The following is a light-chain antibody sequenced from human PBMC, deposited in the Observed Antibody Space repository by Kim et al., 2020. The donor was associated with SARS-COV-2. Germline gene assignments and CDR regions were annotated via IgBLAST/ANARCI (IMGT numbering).Light chain of an antibody. CDR2: DAA. J-gene: IGKJ4*01. Sequence: SPGEGATLSCRASHIVCINLAWYQQTPGQAPRLLIYDAAIRATGIPTRFSGSGSGTDFTLTISSLEAEDFAIYYCQQRSSWPPALTFGGGTKLEI. CDR1: HIVCIN. V-gene: IGKV3-11*01. CDR3: QQRSSWPPALT.